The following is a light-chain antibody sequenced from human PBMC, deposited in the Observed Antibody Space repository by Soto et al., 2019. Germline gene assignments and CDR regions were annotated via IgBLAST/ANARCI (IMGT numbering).Light chain of an antibody. Sequence: EIVLTQSPATLSLSPGERATLSCRASQSIGLAIAWYQHKPGQAPRLLIYGASTRATGIPARFSGSRSGTEFTLTISSLQSEDFAVYYCQQYSSWPPLTFGGGTKVDIK. J-gene: IGKJ4*01. CDR2: GAS. CDR1: QSIGLA. V-gene: IGKV3-15*01. CDR3: QQYSSWPPLT.